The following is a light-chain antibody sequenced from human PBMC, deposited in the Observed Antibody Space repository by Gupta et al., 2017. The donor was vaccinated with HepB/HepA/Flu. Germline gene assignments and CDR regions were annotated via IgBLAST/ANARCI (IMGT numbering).Light chain of an antibody. J-gene: IGLJ3*02. V-gene: IGLV2-11*01. CDR3: CSYAGRYTWV. Sequence: SALTQPRPASGSPGQSVTISCTGTSNDVGGYKSVSWYHQHPGKAPKLMIYEVTERPSGVPDRFSGSKSGNTASLTISGLQAEDEADYYCCSYAGRYTWVFGGGTKLTVL. CDR2: EVT. CDR1: SNDVGGYKS.